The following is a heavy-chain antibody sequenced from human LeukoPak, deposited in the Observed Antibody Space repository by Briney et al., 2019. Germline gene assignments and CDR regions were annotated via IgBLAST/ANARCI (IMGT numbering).Heavy chain of an antibody. V-gene: IGHV3-30*02. Sequence: GGSLRLSCAASGFTFSSYGMHWVRQAPGKGLEWVAFIRYDGSNKYYADSVKGRFTISRDNSKNTVYLQMNSLRAEDTAVYYCARVYYGSGSLHYYYYYMDVWGKGTTVTISS. CDR3: ARVYYGSGSLHYYYYYMDV. D-gene: IGHD3-10*01. J-gene: IGHJ6*03. CDR2: IRYDGSNK. CDR1: GFTFSSYG.